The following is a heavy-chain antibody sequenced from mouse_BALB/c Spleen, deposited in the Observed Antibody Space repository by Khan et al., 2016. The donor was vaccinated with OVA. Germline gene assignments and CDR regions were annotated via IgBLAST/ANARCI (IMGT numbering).Heavy chain of an antibody. Sequence: EVELVESGGDLVKPGGSLKLSCAASGFTFSSYSMSWVRQTPDKRLEWVATISSGGDYTYYPDNVKGRFTISRDNAKNTLYLQMSSLKSDDTAMYYCASHLTGSFAYWCEGILVTVSA. J-gene: IGHJ3*01. D-gene: IGHD4-1*01. CDR3: ASHLTGSFAY. CDR2: ISSGGDYT. V-gene: IGHV5-6*01. CDR1: GFTFSSYS.